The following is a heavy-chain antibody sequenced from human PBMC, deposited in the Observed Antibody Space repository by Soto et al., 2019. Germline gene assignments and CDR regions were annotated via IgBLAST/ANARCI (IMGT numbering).Heavy chain of an antibody. CDR1: GGTFSSYA. J-gene: IGHJ5*02. CDR2: IIPIFGTA. CDR3: ARDIVLVPAAMPSTLDP. D-gene: IGHD2-2*01. Sequence: SVKVSCKDSGGTFSSYAISWVRQAPRQGLEWMGGIIPIFGTANYAQKFQGRVTITADESTSTAYMELSSLRSEDTAVYYCARDIVLVPAAMPSTLDPWGQGTLVTVS. V-gene: IGHV1-69*13.